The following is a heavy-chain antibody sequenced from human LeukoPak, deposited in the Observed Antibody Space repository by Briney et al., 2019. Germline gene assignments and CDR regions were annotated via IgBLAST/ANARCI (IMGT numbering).Heavy chain of an antibody. Sequence: GGSLRLSCAASGSTFSSYWMSWVRQAPGKGLEWVANIKKDGSEKYYVDSVKGRFTISRDNAKTSLYLQMNSLRVEDTAVYYCARDLSGVTGYTYGRGIDYWGQGTLVTVSS. CDR2: IKKDGSEK. J-gene: IGHJ4*02. V-gene: IGHV3-7*01. D-gene: IGHD5-18*01. CDR1: GSTFSSYW. CDR3: ARDLSGVTGYTYGRGIDY.